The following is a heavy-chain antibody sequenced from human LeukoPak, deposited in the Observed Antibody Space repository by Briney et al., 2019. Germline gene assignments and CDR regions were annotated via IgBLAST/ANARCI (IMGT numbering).Heavy chain of an antibody. J-gene: IGHJ5*02. CDR1: GYTLTELS. V-gene: IGHV1-24*01. CDR3: ARESDRSGGSCSTVNWFDP. Sequence: ASVKVSCKVSGYTLTELSMHWVRQAPGKGLEWMGGFDPEDGETIYAQKFQGRVTITADKSTSTAYMELSSLRSEDTAVYYCARESDRSGGSCSTVNWFDPWGQGTLVTVSS. D-gene: IGHD2-15*01. CDR2: FDPEDGET.